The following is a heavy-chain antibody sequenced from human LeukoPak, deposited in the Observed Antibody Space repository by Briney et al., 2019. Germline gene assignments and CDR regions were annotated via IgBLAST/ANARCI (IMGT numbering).Heavy chain of an antibody. CDR3: ARVLPSYDILTGYYSYAFDI. CDR2: IYTSGST. V-gene: IGHV4-4*07. Sequence: SETLSLTCTVSGGSISSYYWSWIRQPAGKGLEWIGRIYTSGSTNYNPSLKSRVTMSVDTSKNQFSLKLSSVTAADPAVYYCARVLPSYDILTGYYSYAFDIWGQGTMVTVSS. D-gene: IGHD3-9*01. J-gene: IGHJ3*02. CDR1: GGSISSYY.